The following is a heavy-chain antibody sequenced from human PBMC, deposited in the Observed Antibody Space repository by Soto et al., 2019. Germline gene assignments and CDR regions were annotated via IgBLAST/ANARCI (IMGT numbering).Heavy chain of an antibody. J-gene: IGHJ6*02. D-gene: IGHD6-19*01. CDR3: ARGSWWLGNYYYYGMDV. Sequence: SETLSLTCAVYGGSFSGYYWSWIRQPPGKGLEWIEEINHSGSTNYNPSLKSRVTISVDTSKNQFSLKLSSVTAADTAVYYCARGSWWLGNYYYYGMDVWGQGTTVTVSS. V-gene: IGHV4-34*01. CDR1: GGSFSGYY. CDR2: INHSGST.